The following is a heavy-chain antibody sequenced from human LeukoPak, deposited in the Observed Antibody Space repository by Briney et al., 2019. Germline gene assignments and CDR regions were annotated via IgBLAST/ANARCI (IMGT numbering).Heavy chain of an antibody. J-gene: IGHJ4*02. CDR3: ASDRSYDKGPLDY. Sequence: ASMKVSYKASGYTFTDYYMHWVRQAPGQGLEWMGWINPNSGDTKYAQKFQGWVTMTRDTSISTAYTELSRLTSDDTAVYYCASDRSYDKGPLDYWGQGTLVTVSS. D-gene: IGHD3-22*01. V-gene: IGHV1-2*04. CDR1: GYTFTDYY. CDR2: INPNSGDT.